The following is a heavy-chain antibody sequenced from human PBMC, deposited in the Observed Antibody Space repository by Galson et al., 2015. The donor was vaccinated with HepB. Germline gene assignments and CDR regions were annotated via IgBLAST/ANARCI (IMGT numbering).Heavy chain of an antibody. CDR2: TSYDGINK. V-gene: IGHV3-30-3*01. J-gene: IGHJ5*02. CDR1: GFTFSSYS. Sequence: SLRLSCAASGFTFSSYSMHWVRQAPGKGLEWVAVTSYDGINKYYADSVKGRFTISRDNSKNTLYLQMNNLRAEDTAVYYCARDFLESTQPNWFDPWGQGTLVTVSS. CDR3: ARDFLESTQPNWFDP. D-gene: IGHD3-3*01.